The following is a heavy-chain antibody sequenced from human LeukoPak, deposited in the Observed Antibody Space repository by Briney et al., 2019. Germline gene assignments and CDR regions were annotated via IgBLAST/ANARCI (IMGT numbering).Heavy chain of an antibody. V-gene: IGHV3-13*01. CDR3: ARGPSYYYDSSGYAFDI. CDR2: IGTAGDT. D-gene: IGHD3-22*01. J-gene: IGHJ3*02. Sequence: GGSLRLSCAASGFTFSSYDVHWVRQATGKGLEWVSAIGTAGDTYYPGSVKGRFTISRENAKNSLYLQMNSLRAGDTAVYYCARGPSYYYDSSGYAFDIWGQGTMVTVSS. CDR1: GFTFSSYD.